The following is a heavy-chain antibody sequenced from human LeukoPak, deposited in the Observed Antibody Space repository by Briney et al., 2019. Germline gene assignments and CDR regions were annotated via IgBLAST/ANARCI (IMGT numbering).Heavy chain of an antibody. CDR2: RNPNGGNT. D-gene: IGHD5-18*01. Sequence: ASVKVSCKASGYTFTSYDNNWVRLATGQGLEWMGWRNPNGGNTGYAQKFQGRVTMTRNTSISTAYMELSSLRSEDTAVYYCARGRRQLWPRVYYYMDVWGKGTTVTVSS. CDR3: ARGRRQLWPRVYYYMDV. CDR1: GYTFTSYD. V-gene: IGHV1-8*01. J-gene: IGHJ6*03.